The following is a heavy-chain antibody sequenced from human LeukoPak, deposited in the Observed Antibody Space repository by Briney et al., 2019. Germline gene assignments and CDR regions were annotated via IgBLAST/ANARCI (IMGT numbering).Heavy chain of an antibody. V-gene: IGHV4-39*01. CDR3: ARATARGYFDY. D-gene: IGHD5-18*01. Sequence: RASETLSLTCTVSGGSISSSSYYWGWIRQPPGKGLEWIGSIYYSGSTYYNPSLKSRVTISVDTSKNQFSLKLSSVTAADTAVYYCARATARGYFDYWGQGTLVTVSS. CDR2: IYYSGST. J-gene: IGHJ4*02. CDR1: GGSISSSSYY.